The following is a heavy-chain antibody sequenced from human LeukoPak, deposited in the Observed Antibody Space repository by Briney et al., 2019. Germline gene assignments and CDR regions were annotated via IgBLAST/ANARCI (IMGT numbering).Heavy chain of an antibody. CDR3: ARGLTFGGVIVDFDY. D-gene: IGHD3-16*02. J-gene: IGHJ4*02. CDR2: INPNSGGT. V-gene: IGHV1-2*02. CDR1: GYTFTGYY. Sequence: ASVKVSCKASGYTFTGYYMHWVRQAPGQGLEWMGWINPNSGGTNYAQKFQGRVTMTTDTSTSTAYMELRSLRSDDTAVYYCARGLTFGGVIVDFDYWGQGTLVTVSS.